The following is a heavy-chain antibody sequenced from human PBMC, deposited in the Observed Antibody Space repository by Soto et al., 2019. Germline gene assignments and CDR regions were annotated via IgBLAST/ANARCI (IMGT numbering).Heavy chain of an antibody. V-gene: IGHV4-34*01. CDR1: GGSFSGYY. Sequence: SETLSLTCAVYGGSFSGYYWSWIRQPPGKGLEWIGEINHSGSTNYNPSLKSRVTISVDTSKNQFSLKLSSVTAADTAVYYCAREARVVPAAMIRSGRYYYYYGMDVWGQGTTVTVSS. J-gene: IGHJ6*02. CDR3: AREARVVPAAMIRSGRYYYYYGMDV. D-gene: IGHD2-2*01. CDR2: INHSGST.